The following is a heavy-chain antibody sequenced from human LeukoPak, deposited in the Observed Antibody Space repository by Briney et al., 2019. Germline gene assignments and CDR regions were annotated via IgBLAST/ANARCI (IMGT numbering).Heavy chain of an antibody. D-gene: IGHD1-1*01. J-gene: IGHJ1*01. CDR2: INPATGMNPNSGGR. V-gene: IGHV1-2*02. CDR3: ARVKKLPPEFEH. Sequence: ASVKVSCKASGYRFTDYYIHWVRQAPGQGLEWMGWINPATGMNPNSGGRFYAQKFRDRISMSTDTSITTVYMKLSSLTSDDTALYYCARVKKLPPEFEHWGQGSLLTVSS. CDR1: GYRFTDYY.